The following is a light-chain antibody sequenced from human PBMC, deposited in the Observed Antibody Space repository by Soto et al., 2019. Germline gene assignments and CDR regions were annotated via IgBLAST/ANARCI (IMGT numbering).Light chain of an antibody. Sequence: EIVLTQSPGTLSLSPGERATLSCRASQSVCSSYLAWYQQKPGQAPRLFIYGAFSRATGIPDMFSGSGSGTDFTPTISRLHAEDFAVYYWQQYSSSLTFGGGTKVEIK. V-gene: IGKV3-20*01. CDR1: QSVCSSY. CDR2: GAF. CDR3: QQYSSSLT. J-gene: IGKJ4*01.